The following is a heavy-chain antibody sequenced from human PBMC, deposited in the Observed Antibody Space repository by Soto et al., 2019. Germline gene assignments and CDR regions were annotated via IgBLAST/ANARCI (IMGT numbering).Heavy chain of an antibody. V-gene: IGHV2-5*02. CDR2: IYWDDDK. CDR1: GFSLSTSGVG. J-gene: IGHJ4*02. Sequence: QITLKESGPTLVKPTQTLTLTCTFSGFSLSTSGVGVGWIRQPPGKALEWLALIYWDDDKRYSPSLKSLLTITNDTYTNQAVLTTTNMDPVDTATYYCPHKMVPRASRGWYFTSSYFDYWGQGTLVTLSS. CDR3: PHKMVPRASRGWYFTSSYFDY. D-gene: IGHD6-19*01.